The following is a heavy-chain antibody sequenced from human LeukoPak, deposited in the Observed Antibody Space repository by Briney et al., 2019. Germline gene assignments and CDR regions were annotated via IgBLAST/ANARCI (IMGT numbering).Heavy chain of an antibody. D-gene: IGHD5-18*01. CDR2: IRSKVNSYAT. CDR1: GFTFSGSA. CDR3: TTDQDTAMAQPFDY. J-gene: IGHJ4*02. Sequence: GGSLRLSCAASGFTFSGSAMHWVRQASGKGLEWVGRIRSKVNSYATAYAASVKGRFTISRDDSKNTAYLQVNSLKTEDTAVYYCTTDQDTAMAQPFDYWGQGTLVTVSS. V-gene: IGHV3-73*01.